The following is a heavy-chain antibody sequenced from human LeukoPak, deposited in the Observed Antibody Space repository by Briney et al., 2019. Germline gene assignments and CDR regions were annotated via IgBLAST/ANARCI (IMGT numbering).Heavy chain of an antibody. J-gene: IGHJ3*02. V-gene: IGHV1-24*01. CDR1: GYTFTSYD. D-gene: IGHD3-22*01. CDR3: ATRGPMIVVVRSAFDI. Sequence: ASVKVSCKASGYTFTSYDINWVRQAPGKGLEWMGGFDPEDGETIYAQKFQGRVTMTEDTSTDTAYMELSSLRSEDTAVYYCATRGPMIVVVRSAFDIWGQGTMVTVSS. CDR2: FDPEDGET.